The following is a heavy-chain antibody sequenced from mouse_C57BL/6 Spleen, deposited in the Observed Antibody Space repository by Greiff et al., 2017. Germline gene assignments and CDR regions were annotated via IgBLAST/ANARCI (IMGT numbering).Heavy chain of an antibody. Sequence: EVQGVESGGDLVKPGGSLKLSCAASGFTFSSYGMSWVRQTPDKRLEWVATISSGGSYTYYPDSVKGRFTISRDNAKNTLYLQMSSLKSEDTAMYYCARRNDGYSTFDYWGQGTTLTVSS. J-gene: IGHJ2*01. V-gene: IGHV5-6*01. D-gene: IGHD2-3*01. CDR2: ISSGGSYT. CDR1: GFTFSSYG. CDR3: ARRNDGYSTFDY.